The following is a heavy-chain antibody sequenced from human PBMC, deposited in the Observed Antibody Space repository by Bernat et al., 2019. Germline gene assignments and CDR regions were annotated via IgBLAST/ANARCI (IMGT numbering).Heavy chain of an antibody. CDR3: AREDDYIWGSYRYYYFDY. V-gene: IGHV3-48*02. CDR1: GFTFSSYS. J-gene: IGHJ4*02. Sequence: EVQLVESGGGLVQPGGSLRLSCAASGFTFSSYSMNWVRQAPGKGREWVSYISSSSSTIYYADSVKGRFTISRDNAKNSLYLQMNSLRDKDTAVYYCAREDDYIWGSYRYYYFDYGGKGTLVTVSS. D-gene: IGHD3-16*02. CDR2: ISSSSSTI.